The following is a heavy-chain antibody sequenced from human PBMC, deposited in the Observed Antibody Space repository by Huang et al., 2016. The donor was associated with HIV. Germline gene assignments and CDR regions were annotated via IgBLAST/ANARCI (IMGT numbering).Heavy chain of an antibody. J-gene: IGHJ4*02. CDR2: ISYDGSSK. D-gene: IGHD1-26*01. V-gene: IGHV3-30*18. Sequence: QVQLVESGGGVVQPGRSLRLSCAAFGFTFNKFDMHWVRPAPGKGMELVASISYDGSSKYHADSVKGRFTMSRDNSKNTVYLQMNSLRVEDTAVYYCAKDGRGSGTYYDYFEYWGQGTLVTVSS. CDR1: GFTFNKFD. CDR3: AKDGRGSGTYYDYFEY.